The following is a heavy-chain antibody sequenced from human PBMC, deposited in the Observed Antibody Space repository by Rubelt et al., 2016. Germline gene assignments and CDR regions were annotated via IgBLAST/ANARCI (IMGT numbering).Heavy chain of an antibody. D-gene: IGHD6-19*01. Sequence: QVQVVQSGAEVKKPGASVKVSCKASGYTFNNYGINWVRQAPGQGLEWMGWISAFNGGLTSSRKVQGRATMTTDTSPSTAYMVLRSLGSDGTAVYYCARDGDGSGRHYLYWGQGTLVTVSS. CDR2: ISAFNGGL. CDR3: ARDGDGSGRHYLY. V-gene: IGHV1-18*01. CDR1: GYTFNNYG. J-gene: IGHJ1*01.